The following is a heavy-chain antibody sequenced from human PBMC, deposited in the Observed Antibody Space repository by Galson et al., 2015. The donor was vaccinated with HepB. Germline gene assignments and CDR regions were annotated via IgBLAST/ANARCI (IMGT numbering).Heavy chain of an antibody. Sequence: SETLSLTCTVSGGPISNSTYSWGWIRQPPGKGLEWIATMNYGGSSYYNPSLKSQLIISADTSKNQFSLKLNSATAADTAVYFCARHKIFNHYYMDVWGKGTTVTVSS. J-gene: IGHJ6*03. CDR2: MNYGGSS. CDR1: GGPISNSTYS. CDR3: ARHKIFNHYYMDV. V-gene: IGHV4-39*01.